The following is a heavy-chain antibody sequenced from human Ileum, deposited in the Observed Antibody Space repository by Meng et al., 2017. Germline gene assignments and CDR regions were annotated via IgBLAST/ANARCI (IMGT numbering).Heavy chain of an antibody. J-gene: IGHJ4*02. V-gene: IGHV4-61*08. CDR2: AGT. Sequence: QVRLQESGPGLVRPSATLSLICTVSGGSVSTSDYQWGWIRQPPGKGLEWIGYAGTNYNPSLKSRVTISVDTSKRQFSLKLTSVTAADTAVYYCARDHWGSLDYWGQGILVTVSS. CDR1: GGSVSTSDYQ. CDR3: ARDHWGSLDY. D-gene: IGHD7-27*01.